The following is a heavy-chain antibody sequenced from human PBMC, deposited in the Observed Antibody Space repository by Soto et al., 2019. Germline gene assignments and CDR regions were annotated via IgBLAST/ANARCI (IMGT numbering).Heavy chain of an antibody. Sequence: PGGSLRLSCAASGFTFDDYAMHWVRQAPGKGLEWVSGISWNSGSIGYADSVKGRFTISRDNAKNSLYLQMNSLRAEDTALYYCAKDNSPYGSYSSYWGQGTLVTVSS. CDR2: ISWNSGSI. J-gene: IGHJ4*02. CDR3: AKDNSPYGSYSSY. CDR1: GFTFDDYA. D-gene: IGHD1-26*01. V-gene: IGHV3-9*01.